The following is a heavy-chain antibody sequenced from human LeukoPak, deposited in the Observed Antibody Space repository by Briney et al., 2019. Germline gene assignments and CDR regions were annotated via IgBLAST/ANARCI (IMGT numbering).Heavy chain of an antibody. J-gene: IGHJ5*02. Sequence: GGSLRLSCAASGFTFSSSAMSWVRQAPGKGLEWVSAISNNGGYTYYADSVKGRFTISRGNSKNTLYLQMNSLRAEDTAVYYCAKEFYGDYAVDPWGQGTLVTVSS. D-gene: IGHD4-17*01. CDR2: ISNNGGYT. V-gene: IGHV3-23*01. CDR1: GFTFSSSA. CDR3: AKEFYGDYAVDP.